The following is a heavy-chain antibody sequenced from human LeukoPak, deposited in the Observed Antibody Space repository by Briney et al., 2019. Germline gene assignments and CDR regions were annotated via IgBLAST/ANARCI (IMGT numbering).Heavy chain of an antibody. CDR1: GDSISSGAYS. CDR2: IYHSGST. J-gene: IGHJ3*01. CDR3: ARVRNPDSFDV. V-gene: IGHV4-30-2*01. Sequence: SETLSLTCAVSGDSISSGAYSWSWIQQPPGKGLEWIGYIYHSGSTYYNPSLKSRVTISLDRSKNQFSLKLNSVAAADTAVYYCARVRNPDSFDVWGQGTMVTVSS.